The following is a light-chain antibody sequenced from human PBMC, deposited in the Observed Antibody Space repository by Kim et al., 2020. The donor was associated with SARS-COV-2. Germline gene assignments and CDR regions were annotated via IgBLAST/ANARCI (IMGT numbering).Light chain of an antibody. Sequence: DVVLTQSPLSLPVTLGQPASISCRSSQRLVNSDGNTYLNWFHQRPGQSPRRLIYRVSNRGSGVPDRFSGGGSGTEFTLKISRGEAEDVGVYYCLEGTDWGSTFGRGTKLAI. CDR2: RVS. J-gene: IGKJ2*01. CDR3: LEGTDWGST. CDR1: QRLVNSDGNTY. V-gene: IGKV2-30*01.